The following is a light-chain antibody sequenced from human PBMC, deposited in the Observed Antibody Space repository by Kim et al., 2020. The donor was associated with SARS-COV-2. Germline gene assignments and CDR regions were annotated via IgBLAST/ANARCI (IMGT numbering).Light chain of an antibody. CDR2: INSDGSH. V-gene: IGLV4-69*01. CDR3: QTWDTGIRV. CDR1: SGHRSYA. Sequence: ASVKLTCTQSSGHRSYAITWHQQQPEKGPRYLMKINSDGSHSKGDGIPDRFSGSSSGAERYLTISSLQSEDEADYYCQTWDTGIRVFGGGTKLTVL. J-gene: IGLJ3*02.